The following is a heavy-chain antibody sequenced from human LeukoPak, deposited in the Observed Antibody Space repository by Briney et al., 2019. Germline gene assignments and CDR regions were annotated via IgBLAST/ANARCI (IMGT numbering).Heavy chain of an antibody. V-gene: IGHV4-59*01. J-gene: IGHJ5*02. Sequence: SETLSLTCTVSGGSISSYYWSWIRQPPGKGLEWIGYIYYSGSTNYNPSLKSRVTISVDTSKNQFSLKLSSVTAADTAVYYCARDGITGWFDPWGQGTLVTVSS. D-gene: IGHD1-20*01. CDR3: ARDGITGWFDP. CDR1: GGSISSYY. CDR2: IYYSGST.